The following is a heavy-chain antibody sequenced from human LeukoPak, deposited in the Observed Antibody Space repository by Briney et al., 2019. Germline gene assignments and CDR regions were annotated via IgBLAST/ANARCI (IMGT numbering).Heavy chain of an antibody. D-gene: IGHD2-2*01. CDR1: GSISSYY. CDR2: IYTSGST. Sequence: PSETLSLTCTVSGSISSYYWSWIRQPPGPGLEWIGYIYTSGSTNYNPSLKTRVTISVDTSKNQFSLDLSSVTAADTAVYYCARQKCTSTSCLTKNAFDIWGQGTMVTVSS. CDR3: ARQKCTSTSCLTKNAFDI. V-gene: IGHV4-4*09. J-gene: IGHJ3*02.